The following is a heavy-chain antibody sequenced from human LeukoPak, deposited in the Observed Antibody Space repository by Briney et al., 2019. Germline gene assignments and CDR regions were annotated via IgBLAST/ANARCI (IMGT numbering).Heavy chain of an antibody. J-gene: IGHJ4*02. CDR2: INWNGGST. D-gene: IGHD3-16*02. V-gene: IGHV3-20*04. Sequence: GGSLRLSCAASGFTFDDYGMSWVRQAPGKGLEWVSGINWNGGSTGYADSVKGRFTISRDNAKNSLYLQMSSLRAEDTALYYCARDLETGMASLFDYWGQGTLVTVSS. CDR3: ARDLETGMASLFDY. CDR1: GFTFDDYG.